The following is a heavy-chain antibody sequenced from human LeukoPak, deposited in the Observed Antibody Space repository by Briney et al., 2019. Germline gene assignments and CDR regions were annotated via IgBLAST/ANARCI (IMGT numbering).Heavy chain of an antibody. J-gene: IGHJ3*01. CDR2: IYYSGST. CDR3: ARDKVGVGATTV. CDR1: GGSISSGGYY. D-gene: IGHD1-26*01. V-gene: IGHV4-31*03. Sequence: SQTLSLTCTVSGGSISSGGYYWSWIRQHPGKGLEWIGYIYYSGSTYYNPSLKSRVTISVDTSKNQFSLKLSSVTAADRAVYYCARDKVGVGATTVWGQGTMVTVSP.